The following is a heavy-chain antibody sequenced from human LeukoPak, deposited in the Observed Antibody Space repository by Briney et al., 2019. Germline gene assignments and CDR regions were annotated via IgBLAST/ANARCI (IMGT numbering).Heavy chain of an antibody. CDR1: GFTFSRYW. Sequence: GWSLRLSCAASGFTFSRYWMHWVRQAPRKRLVWVSRIKSDGSATVYADSVKGRFTISRDNAKNTLYLQMNSLRAEDTAVYYCTRDLDYGGYPNFDHWGQGTLVT. CDR2: IKSDGSAT. D-gene: IGHD4-23*01. J-gene: IGHJ4*02. V-gene: IGHV3-74*01. CDR3: TRDLDYGGYPNFDH.